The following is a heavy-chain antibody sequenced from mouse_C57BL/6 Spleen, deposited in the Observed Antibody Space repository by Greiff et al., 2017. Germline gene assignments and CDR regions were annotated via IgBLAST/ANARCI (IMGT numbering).Heavy chain of an antibody. V-gene: IGHV6-3*01. CDR2: IRLKSDNYAT. Sequence: EVKLVESGGGLVQPGGSMKLSCVASGFTFSNYWMNWVRQSPEKGLEWVAQIRLKSDNYATHYAESVKGRFTISRDDSKSSVYLQMNNLRAEDTGIYYCTVDDAHYPAWFAYWGQGTLVTVSA. J-gene: IGHJ3*01. D-gene: IGHD2-3*01. CDR3: TVDDAHYPAWFAY. CDR1: GFTFSNYW.